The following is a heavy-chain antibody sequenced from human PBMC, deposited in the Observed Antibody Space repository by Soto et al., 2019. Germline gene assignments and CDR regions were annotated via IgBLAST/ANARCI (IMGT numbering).Heavy chain of an antibody. CDR3: AKDGGKDGYFGNWYDP. CDR2: IIPIFGSA. CDR1: GGTFSNYA. Sequence: QVQLVQSGAEVKKPGSSVKVSCKASGGTFSNYAITWVRQSSGQGLERVCRIIPIFGSANFAQKFQGRVTLTADESTPTVYMELSSLRSDDTAVYYCAKDGGKDGYFGNWYDPWGQGTLVTVSS. J-gene: IGHJ5*02. V-gene: IGHV1-69*15. D-gene: IGHD5-12*01.